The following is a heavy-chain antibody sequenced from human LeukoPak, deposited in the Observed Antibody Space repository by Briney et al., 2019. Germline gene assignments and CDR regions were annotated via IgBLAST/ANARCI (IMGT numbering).Heavy chain of an antibody. CDR2: ISSSGSTI. J-gene: IGHJ4*02. D-gene: IGHD5-18*01. V-gene: IGHV3-48*03. Sequence: PGGSLRLSCAASGFTFSSYEMNWVRQAPGKGLEWVSYISSSGSTIYYADSVKGRFTISRDNSKNSLYLQMNSLRTEDTALYYCAKDFSGYNYGPIDYWGQGTLVTVSS. CDR3: AKDFSGYNYGPIDY. CDR1: GFTFSSYE.